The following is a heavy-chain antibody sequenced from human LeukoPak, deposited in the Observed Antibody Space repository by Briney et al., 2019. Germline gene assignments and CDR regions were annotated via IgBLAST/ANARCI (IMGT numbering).Heavy chain of an antibody. D-gene: IGHD6-19*01. CDR2: IYYSGST. CDR3: ARELAGSPGAFDI. CDR1: GGSISSYY. Sequence: SETLSLTCTVSGGSISSYYWSWIRQPPGKGLEWIGYIYYSGSTNYNPSLTSRVTISEDTSKNQFSLRLISVTAADTAVYYCARELAGSPGAFDIWGQGTMVTVSS. V-gene: IGHV4-59*01. J-gene: IGHJ3*02.